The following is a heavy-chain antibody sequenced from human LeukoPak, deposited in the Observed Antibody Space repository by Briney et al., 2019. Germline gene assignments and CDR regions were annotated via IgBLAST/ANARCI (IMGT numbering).Heavy chain of an antibody. J-gene: IGHJ4*02. Sequence: ASVKVSCKASGYTFTSYYMHWVRQAPGQGLEWMGIINPSGGSTSYAQKFQGRVTMTRDTSTSTVYMELSSLRSEDTAVYYCARVADEYSSGWYDFDYWGQGTLVTVSS. CDR2: INPSGGST. V-gene: IGHV1-46*01. CDR3: ARVADEYSSGWYDFDY. CDR1: GYTFTSYY. D-gene: IGHD6-19*01.